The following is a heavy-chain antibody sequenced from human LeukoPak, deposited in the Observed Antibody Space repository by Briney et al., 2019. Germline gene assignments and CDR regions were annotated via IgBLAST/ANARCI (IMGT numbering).Heavy chain of an antibody. D-gene: IGHD1-26*01. Sequence: GRSLRLSCAASGFTFSSYWMHWVRHAPGKGLVWVSRINSDGSSTIYADSVKGRFTISRDNAKNTLYLQMNSLRAEDTAVYYCARPIDGSFDYWGQGTLVTVSS. V-gene: IGHV3-74*01. CDR1: GFTFSSYW. J-gene: IGHJ4*02. CDR2: INSDGSST. CDR3: ARPIDGSFDY.